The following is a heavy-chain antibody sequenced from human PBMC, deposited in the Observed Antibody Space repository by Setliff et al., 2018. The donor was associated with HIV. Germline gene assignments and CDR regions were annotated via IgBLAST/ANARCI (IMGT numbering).Heavy chain of an antibody. CDR2: VSYSGST. CDR1: GGSIGGYH. CDR3: ARGQIVGTNYYYYGMDV. D-gene: IGHD3-22*01. J-gene: IGHJ6*02. Sequence: SETLSLTCTVSGGSIGGYHWSWVRQPPRRGLEWIGYVSYSGSTSYNPSLDSRVTMSVDSSRDQFSLKLSSVTAADTAVYYCARGQIVGTNYYYYGMDVWGQGTTVTVAS. V-gene: IGHV4-59*08.